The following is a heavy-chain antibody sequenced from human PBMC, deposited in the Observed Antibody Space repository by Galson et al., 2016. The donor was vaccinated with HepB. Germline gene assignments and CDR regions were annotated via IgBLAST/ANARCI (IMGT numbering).Heavy chain of an antibody. D-gene: IGHD2-21*02. Sequence: QSGAEVKKPGESLRISCKASGYTFTTYWISWVRQMPGKGLEWIGRIDPSDSYTNYSPSFQGHVTISADKSFSTAYLQWSSLKASDTAMYFCARHPTPIVVVTTNRLDTWGQGTLVTVSP. CDR3: ARHPTPIVVVTTNRLDT. V-gene: IGHV5-10-1*01. CDR1: GYTFTTYW. CDR2: IDPSDSYT. J-gene: IGHJ5*02.